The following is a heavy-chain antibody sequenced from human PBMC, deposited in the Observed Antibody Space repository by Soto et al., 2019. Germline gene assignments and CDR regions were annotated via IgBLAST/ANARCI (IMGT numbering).Heavy chain of an antibody. CDR1: GGTFSNYG. CDR2: IVPIFGTS. D-gene: IGHD3-10*01. CDR3: ASESAGMAANRFAMDV. Sequence: QVQLVQSGAEVKKPGSSVKVSCKASGGTFSNYGVSWVRQAPGQGLEWMGGIVPIFGTSSDAQKFQGRVTITADASTSTGNMELNSLRSEDTAVCYCASESAGMAANRFAMDVWGLGTTVTVSS. V-gene: IGHV1-69*12. J-gene: IGHJ6*02.